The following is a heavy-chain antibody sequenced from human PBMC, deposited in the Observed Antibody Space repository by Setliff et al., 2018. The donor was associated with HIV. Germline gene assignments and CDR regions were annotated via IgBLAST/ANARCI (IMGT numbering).Heavy chain of an antibody. Sequence: GESMKISCKGSGYSFTSNWIGWVRQMPGKGLELMGIIHPVDSDTRYSPSFQGQVTISADKSITTAYLQWSTLKASDTAMYYCARHVLVTRDVRYFDYWGQGTLVTVAS. CDR2: IHPVDSDT. V-gene: IGHV5-51*01. CDR3: ARHVLVTRDVRYFDY. CDR1: GYSFTSNW. D-gene: IGHD2-21*02. J-gene: IGHJ4*02.